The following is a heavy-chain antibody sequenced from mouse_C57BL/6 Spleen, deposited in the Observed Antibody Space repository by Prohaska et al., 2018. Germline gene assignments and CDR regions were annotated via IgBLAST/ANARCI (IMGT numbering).Heavy chain of an antibody. CDR1: GYSFTSYY. Sequence: QVQLQQSGPELVKPGASVKISCKASGYSFTSYYIHWVKQRPGQGLAWIGWIYPGSGNTKYNEKFKGKATLTADTSSSTAYMQLSSLTSEDSAVYYRAGGNYAFAYWGQGTLVTVSA. D-gene: IGHD1-1*01. CDR3: AGGNYAFAY. V-gene: IGHV1-66*01. J-gene: IGHJ3*01. CDR2: IYPGSGNT.